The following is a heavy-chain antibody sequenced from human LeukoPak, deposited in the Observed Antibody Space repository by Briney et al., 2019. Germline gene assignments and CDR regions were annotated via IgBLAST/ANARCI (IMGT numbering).Heavy chain of an antibody. CDR3: ASLVYCSSTSCYNYYYYYMDV. D-gene: IGHD2-2*02. CDR1: GGSISSSSYY. Sequence: SETLSLTCTVSGGSISSSSYYWGWIRQPPGKGLEWIGGIYYSGSTYYNPSLKSRVTISVDTSKNQFSLKLSSVTAAGTAVYYCASLVYCSSTSCYNYYYYYMDVWGKGTTVTVSS. J-gene: IGHJ6*03. V-gene: IGHV4-39*01. CDR2: IYYSGST.